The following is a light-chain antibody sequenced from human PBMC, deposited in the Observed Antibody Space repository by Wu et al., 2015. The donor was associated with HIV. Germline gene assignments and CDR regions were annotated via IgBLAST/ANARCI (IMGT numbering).Light chain of an antibody. V-gene: IGKV1-13*02. CDR2: AAS. CDR3: QQRNSWPLT. J-gene: IGKJ4*01. Sequence: AMQLTQSPSTLSASVGDSVTITCRASQSVGSDLAWYQHKPGSSPKLLIYAASELESGVPSRFSGSGSGTDFTLTISSLEPEDFAVYYCQQRNSWPLTFGGGTKVEIK. CDR1: QSVGSD.